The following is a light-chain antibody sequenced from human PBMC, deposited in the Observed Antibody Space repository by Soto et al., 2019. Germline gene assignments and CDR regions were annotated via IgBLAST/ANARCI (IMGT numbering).Light chain of an antibody. V-gene: IGKV4-1*01. CDR1: QSVFYSSKNKNY. CDR3: QQYGSSHT. J-gene: IGKJ5*01. CDR2: WAS. Sequence: DIVMTQSPGSLAVSLGERATIDCKSSQSVFYSSKNKNYLSWYQQKPGHPPRLLIYWASTRESGVPDRFSGSVSGSDFILTINRLEPEDFAVYYCQQYGSSHTFGQGTRPQIK.